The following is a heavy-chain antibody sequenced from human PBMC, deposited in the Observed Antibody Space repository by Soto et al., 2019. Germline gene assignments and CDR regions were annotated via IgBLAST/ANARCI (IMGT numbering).Heavy chain of an antibody. V-gene: IGHV3-9*01. D-gene: IGHD6-19*01. CDR3: ANDGGSGWHENNWFAS. Sequence: EVQLVESGGGLVQPGRSLRLSCAASGFTFDDYAMHWVRQAPGKGPEWVSGITWNSGTIGYADSVKGRFTISRDNAKNFLFLQMNSLRGEDTALYYCANDGGSGWHENNWFASWGQGTLVTVSS. J-gene: IGHJ5*01. CDR2: ITWNSGTI. CDR1: GFTFDDYA.